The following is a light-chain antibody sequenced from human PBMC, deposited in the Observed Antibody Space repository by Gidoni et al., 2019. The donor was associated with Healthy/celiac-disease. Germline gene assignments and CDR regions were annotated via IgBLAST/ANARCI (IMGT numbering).Light chain of an antibody. CDR3: QQYNSYPYT. CDR1: QSISSW. V-gene: IGKV1-5*03. CDR2: KAS. J-gene: IGKJ2*01. Sequence: DIQMTQSPSTLSASVGDRVTITCRASQSISSWLAWYQQKPGKAPRLLIYKASSLESGVPSRFSGSGSGTEFTLTISSLQPDDFATYYCQQYNSYPYTFGQGTKLEIK.